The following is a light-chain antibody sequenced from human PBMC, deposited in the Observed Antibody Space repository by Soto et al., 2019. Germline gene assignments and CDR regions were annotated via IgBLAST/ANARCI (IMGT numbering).Light chain of an antibody. Sequence: EIVLTQSPATLSLSPGERATLSCLASQSVSSRLAWYQQKPGQAPRLLIYDASNRATGIPARFSGSGSGTDFTLTISSLESDDFAVYYCQQRSNWPPAITFGQGTRLEIK. CDR2: DAS. V-gene: IGKV3-11*01. CDR3: QQRSNWPPAIT. J-gene: IGKJ5*01. CDR1: QSVSSR.